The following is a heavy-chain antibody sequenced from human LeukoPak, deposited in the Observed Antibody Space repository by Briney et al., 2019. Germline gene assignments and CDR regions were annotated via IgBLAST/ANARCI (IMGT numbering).Heavy chain of an antibody. V-gene: IGHV3-33*08. CDR2: IWYDGSNK. CDR1: GFTFSSYA. J-gene: IGHJ3*02. D-gene: IGHD4-23*01. CDR3: ARGYGGNSGAFDI. Sequence: GRSLRLSCAASGFTFSSYAMHWVRQAPGKGLEWVAVIWYDGSNKYYADSVKGRFTISRDNSKNTLYLQMNSLRAEDTAVYYCARGYGGNSGAFDIWGQGTMATVSS.